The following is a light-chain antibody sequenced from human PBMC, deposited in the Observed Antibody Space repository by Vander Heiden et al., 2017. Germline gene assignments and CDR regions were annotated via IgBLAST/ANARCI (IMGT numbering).Light chain of an antibody. J-gene: IGKJ4*01. Sequence: ETLVTQSPATLSLSPGERATLSCRASQNINNYVAWYQQKPGQTPRLLIYDTFNRTTGIPARISSSGSATDFTLTISSLAPEDFGVYYCQQRYAWPLTFGGGTRVEIK. V-gene: IGKV3-11*01. CDR1: QNINNY. CDR3: QQRYAWPLT. CDR2: DTF.